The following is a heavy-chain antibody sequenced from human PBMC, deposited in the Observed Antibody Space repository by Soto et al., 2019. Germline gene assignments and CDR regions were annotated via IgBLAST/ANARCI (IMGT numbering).Heavy chain of an antibody. D-gene: IGHD3-10*01. V-gene: IGHV1-18*01. CDR1: GYTFTSYG. Sequence: ASVKVSCKASGYTFTSYGISWVRQAPGQGLEWMGWISAYNGNTNYAQKLQGRVTMTTDTSTSKAYMELRSLRSDDTAVYYCARERITMVRGVIGDYWGQGTLVTVSS. CDR2: ISAYNGNT. CDR3: ARERITMVRGVIGDY. J-gene: IGHJ4*02.